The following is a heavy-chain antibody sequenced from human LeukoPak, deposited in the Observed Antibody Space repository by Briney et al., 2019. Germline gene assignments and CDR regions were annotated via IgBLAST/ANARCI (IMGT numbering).Heavy chain of an antibody. CDR3: VGYSYGYLTNTFDY. D-gene: IGHD5-18*01. CDR2: IIPILGIA. Sequence: IXXVRQAPGQXXXWMXXIIPILGIANYAQKFQGRVTITADKSTSTAYMELSSLRSEDTAVYYCVGYSYGYLTNTFDYWGQGTLVTVSS. V-gene: IGHV1-69*02. J-gene: IGHJ4*02.